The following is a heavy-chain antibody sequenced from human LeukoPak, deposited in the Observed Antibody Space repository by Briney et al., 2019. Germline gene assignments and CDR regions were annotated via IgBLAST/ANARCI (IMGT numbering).Heavy chain of an antibody. J-gene: IGHJ6*03. D-gene: IGHD2-2*01. V-gene: IGHV4-61*02. Sequence: SETLSLTCTVSGGSISSGSYYWSWIRQPAGKGLEWIERIYTSGSTNYNPSLKSRVTMSVDTSKNQFSLKLSSVTAADTAVYYCARVQYCSSTSCRYYYYYMDVWGKGTTVTVSS. CDR2: IYTSGST. CDR1: GGSISSGSYY. CDR3: ARVQYCSSTSCRYYYYYMDV.